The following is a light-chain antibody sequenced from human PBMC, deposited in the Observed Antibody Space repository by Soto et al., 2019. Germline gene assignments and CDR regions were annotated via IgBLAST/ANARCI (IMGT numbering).Light chain of an antibody. CDR1: QSISSY. V-gene: IGKV1-39*01. J-gene: IGKJ2*01. CDR3: QQTYSIPPT. Sequence: DIQMTQSPSSLSASVGDSVTITCRASQSISSYLNWYQQKPGKAPKLLIHAVSNLQSGVPSSFSGSGSGTDFTLTIRSLQPEDFATYYCQQTYSIPPTFGQGTILEIK. CDR2: AVS.